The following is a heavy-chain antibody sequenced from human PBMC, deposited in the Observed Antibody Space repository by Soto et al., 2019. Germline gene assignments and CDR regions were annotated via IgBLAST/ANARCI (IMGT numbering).Heavy chain of an antibody. J-gene: IGHJ4*02. V-gene: IGHV4-34*01. D-gene: IGHD2-15*01. Sequence: QVQLQQWGAGLLKPSETLSLTCAVYGGSFSGYYWSWIRQPPGKGLEWIGEINHSGRTNYNPSLKSRVPISVDTSKNQFSLKLSSVTAADTAVYYCARAALLYCSGGSCYSFDYWGQGTLVTVSS. CDR2: INHSGRT. CDR1: GGSFSGYY. CDR3: ARAALLYCSGGSCYSFDY.